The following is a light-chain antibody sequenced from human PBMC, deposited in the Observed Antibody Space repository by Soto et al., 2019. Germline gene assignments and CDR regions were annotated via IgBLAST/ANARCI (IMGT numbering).Light chain of an antibody. CDR2: ENT. CDR3: QSYDSGLSGWL. CDR1: SSNIGAVFD. J-gene: IGLJ2*01. Sequence: QSVLTQPPSVSGAPGQRVTISCTGSSSNIGAVFDVHWYQQVPGTAPKLLIYENTKRPSGVPDRFSGSKSGTSASLAITGLQAADEADYSCQSYDSGLSGWLFGGGTKLTVL. V-gene: IGLV1-40*01.